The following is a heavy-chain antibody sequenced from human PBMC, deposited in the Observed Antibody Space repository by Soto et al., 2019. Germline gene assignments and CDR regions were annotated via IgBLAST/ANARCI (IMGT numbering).Heavy chain of an antibody. Sequence: QVQLVESGGGVVQPGRSLRLSCAASGFTFSSYGMHWVRQAPGKGLEWVAVISYDGSNKYYADSVKGRFTISRDNSKNTLYLQMNSLRAEDTAVYYCAKVGIDCSGGSCYSSAFDIWGQGTMVTVSS. D-gene: IGHD2-15*01. CDR3: AKVGIDCSGGSCYSSAFDI. CDR2: ISYDGSNK. V-gene: IGHV3-30*18. J-gene: IGHJ3*02. CDR1: GFTFSSYG.